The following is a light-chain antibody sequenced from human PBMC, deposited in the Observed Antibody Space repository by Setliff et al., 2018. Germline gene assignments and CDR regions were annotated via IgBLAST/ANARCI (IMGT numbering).Light chain of an antibody. V-gene: IGLV7-46*01. J-gene: IGLJ2*01. Sequence: QAVVTQEPSLTVSPGGTVTLTCGSSSGAVTNGHYPYWFQQRPGQAPTTLIYDTSNKYSWTPARFSGSLLGDKAALTLSGAQPEDEADYFCFLSYYGTVVFGGGTKVTVL. CDR3: FLSYYGTVV. CDR1: SGAVTNGHY. CDR2: DTS.